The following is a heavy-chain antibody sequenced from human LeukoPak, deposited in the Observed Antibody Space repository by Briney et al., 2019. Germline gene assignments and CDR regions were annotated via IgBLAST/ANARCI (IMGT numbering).Heavy chain of an antibody. CDR1: GGSISSSSYY. CDR3: ARDFRRRRGIAVAGTSQVLDY. J-gene: IGHJ4*02. CDR2: IYYSGST. Sequence: SETLSLTCTVSGGSISSSSYYWGWIRQPPGKGLEWIGSIYYSGSTYYNPSLKSRVTISVDTSKNQFSLKLSSVTAADTAVYYCARDFRRRRGIAVAGTSQVLDYWGQGTLVTVSS. V-gene: IGHV4-39*07. D-gene: IGHD6-19*01.